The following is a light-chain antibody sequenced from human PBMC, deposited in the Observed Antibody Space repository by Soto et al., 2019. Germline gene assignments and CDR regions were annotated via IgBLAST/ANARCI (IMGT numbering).Light chain of an antibody. J-gene: IGLJ1*01. Sequence: QSVLTQPASVSGSPGQSITISCTGTNSDVGDYNYVSWYQRHPGKAPKVMIYEVSNRPSGVSNRFSGSKSGNTVSLTISGLQAEDEADYYCSSYTSSATFVFGTGTKVTVL. CDR1: NSDVGDYNY. CDR2: EVS. V-gene: IGLV2-14*01. CDR3: SSYTSSATFV.